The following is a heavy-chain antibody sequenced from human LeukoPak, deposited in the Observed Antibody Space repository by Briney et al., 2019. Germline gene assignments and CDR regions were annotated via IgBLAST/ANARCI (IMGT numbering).Heavy chain of an antibody. J-gene: IGHJ6*02. D-gene: IGHD3-10*01. CDR3: AKDRHNRDYGHDYYYGMDV. CDR2: LSYDGNDK. Sequence: QSGGSLRLSCAASGFTFSSYGMHWVRQAPGKGLEWVAVLSYDGNDKNYADSLKGRFTISRDNSKNTLYLQMNSLRAEDTAVYYCAKDRHNRDYGHDYYYGMDVWGQGTTVTVSS. CDR1: GFTFSSYG. V-gene: IGHV3-30*18.